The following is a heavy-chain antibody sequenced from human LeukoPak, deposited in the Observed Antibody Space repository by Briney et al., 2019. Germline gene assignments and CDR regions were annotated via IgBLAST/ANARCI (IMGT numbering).Heavy chain of an antibody. Sequence: GGSLRLSCAASGFTFRSYWMTWLRQAPGKELELVAHINPDGSEESYADSVKGRFTISRDNAKNSLYLQMNSLRAEDTAVYYCARDAGYCSSTSCQVNIWGQGTMVTVSS. J-gene: IGHJ3*02. CDR2: INPDGSEE. CDR3: ARDAGYCSSTSCQVNI. CDR1: GFTFRSYW. V-gene: IGHV3-7*01. D-gene: IGHD2-2*01.